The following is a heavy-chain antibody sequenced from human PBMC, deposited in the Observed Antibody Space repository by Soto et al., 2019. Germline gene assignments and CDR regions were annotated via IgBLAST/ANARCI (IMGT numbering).Heavy chain of an antibody. CDR3: ARDAHGSRSYKRSYYYYYYMDV. CDR1: GDSVSSNSAA. Sequence: SQTLSLTCAISGDSVSSNSAAWNWIRQSPSRGLEWLGRTYYRSKWYNDYAVSVKSRITINPDTSKNQFSLQLNSVTPEDTAVYYCARDAHGSRSYKRSYYYYYYMDVWGKGTTVTVSS. CDR2: TYYRSKWYN. V-gene: IGHV6-1*01. J-gene: IGHJ6*03. D-gene: IGHD3-10*01.